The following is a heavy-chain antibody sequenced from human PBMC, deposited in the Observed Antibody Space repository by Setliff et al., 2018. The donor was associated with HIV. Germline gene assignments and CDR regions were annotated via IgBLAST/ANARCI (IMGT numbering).Heavy chain of an antibody. CDR3: ARGYGFGELNWFDP. D-gene: IGHD3-10*01. J-gene: IGHJ5*02. CDR2: ISYDGNIK. CDR1: GFTFSSYG. V-gene: IGHV3-30*14. Sequence: GGSLRLSCAASGFTFSSYGMSWVRQAPGKGLEWVAVISYDGNIKYYGDSVKGRFTISRDNSKNTLYLQMNSLRAEDTAVYYCARGYGFGELNWFDPWGQGTLVTVSS.